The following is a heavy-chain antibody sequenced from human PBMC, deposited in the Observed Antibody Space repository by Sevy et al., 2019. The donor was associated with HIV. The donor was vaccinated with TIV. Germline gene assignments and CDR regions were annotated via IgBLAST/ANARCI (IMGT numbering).Heavy chain of an antibody. V-gene: IGHV3-30*18. CDR3: AKDLLGDYYDSSGVLDY. CDR1: GFTFSSYG. J-gene: IGHJ4*02. CDR2: ISYDGSDK. D-gene: IGHD3-22*01. Sequence: GGSLRLSCAASGFTFSSYGMHWVRQAPGKGLEWVAVISYDGSDKFYADSVKGRFTISRDNSENTVYLQMNSLGPEDAAVYYCAKDLLGDYYDSSGVLDYWGQGTLVTVSS.